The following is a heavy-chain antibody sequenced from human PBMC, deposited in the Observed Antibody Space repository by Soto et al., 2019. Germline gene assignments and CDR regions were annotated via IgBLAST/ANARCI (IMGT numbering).Heavy chain of an antibody. V-gene: IGHV2-5*02. CDR2: IYWDDDK. CDR3: AHSPPPTVTTSAEYFQH. Sequence: QITLKESGPTLVKPTQTLTLTCTFSGISFSTSGLGVGWIRQPPGKALEWLALIYWDDDKRYSPSLKSRLTVTKDTSKNQVVFTMTNMDPVDTATYYCAHSPPPTVTTSAEYFQHWGQGTLVTVSS. J-gene: IGHJ1*01. D-gene: IGHD4-17*01. CDR1: GISFSTSGLG.